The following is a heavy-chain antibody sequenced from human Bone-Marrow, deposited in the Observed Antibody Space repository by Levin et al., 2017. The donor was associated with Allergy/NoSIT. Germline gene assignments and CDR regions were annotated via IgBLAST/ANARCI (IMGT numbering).Heavy chain of an antibody. V-gene: IGHV3-30-3*01. Sequence: GSLRLSCTSSGFTFSTYHMHWVRQAPGKGPEWVAVISHDGSIIVYADFAKGRFTISRDNSHNTVSLQMNRLRAEDTALYYWARYHDSSGYADSLDVWGQGTMVAVSS. D-gene: IGHD3-22*01. CDR2: ISHDGSII. CDR3: ARYHDSSGYADSLDV. J-gene: IGHJ3*01. CDR1: GFTFSTYH.